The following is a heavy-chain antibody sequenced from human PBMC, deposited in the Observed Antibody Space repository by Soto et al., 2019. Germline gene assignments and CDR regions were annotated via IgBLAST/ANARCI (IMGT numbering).Heavy chain of an antibody. CDR3: ATSSFWSGPLYYYYYMDV. CDR1: GFTFTSSA. J-gene: IGHJ6*03. V-gene: IGHV1-58*02. CDR2: IVVGSGNT. Sequence: SVKVSCKASGFTFTSSAMQWVRQARGQRLEWIGWIVVGSGNTNYAQKFQERVTITRDMSTSTAYMELSSLRSEVTAVYYCATSSFWSGPLYYYYYMDVWGKGTTVTVSS. D-gene: IGHD3-3*01.